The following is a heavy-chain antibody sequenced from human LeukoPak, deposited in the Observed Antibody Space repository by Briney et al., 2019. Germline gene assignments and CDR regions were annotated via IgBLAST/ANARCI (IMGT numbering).Heavy chain of an antibody. CDR1: GGSISSSSYY. J-gene: IGHJ6*02. CDR3: ARGMRAAAVYYYGMDV. Sequence: SETLSLTCTVTGGSISSSSYYWGWIRQPPGKGLEWIGSIYYSGSTYYNPSLKSRVTISVDTSKNQFSLKLSSVTAADTAVYYCARGMRAAAVYYYGMDVWGQGTTVTVSS. CDR2: IYYSGST. V-gene: IGHV4-39*07. D-gene: IGHD6-13*01.